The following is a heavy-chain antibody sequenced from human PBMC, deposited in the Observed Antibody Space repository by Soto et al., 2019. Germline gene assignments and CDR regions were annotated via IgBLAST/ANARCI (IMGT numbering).Heavy chain of an antibody. CDR3: ARGYCSSTSCYTPPYYEYYGMDV. V-gene: IGHV1-69*13. D-gene: IGHD2-2*02. J-gene: IGHJ6*02. Sequence: SVKVSCKASGGTFRSYAISWARQAPEQGLEWMGVIIPIFGTANYAQKFQGRVTITADESTSTAYMELSSLRAEETAVYYCARGYCSSTSCYTPPYYEYYGMDVWGQGTTVTVSS. CDR2: IIPIFGTA. CDR1: GGTFRSYA.